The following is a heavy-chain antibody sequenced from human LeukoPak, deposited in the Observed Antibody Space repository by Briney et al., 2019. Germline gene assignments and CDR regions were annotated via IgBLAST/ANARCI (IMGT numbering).Heavy chain of an antibody. Sequence: GASANVSCTASGYTFTSYAMHWVRQAPGQRLEWMGWINAGNGNTKYSQKFQGRVTMTTDTSTSTAYMELRSLRSDDTAVYYCARSSRYQLLYWFDPWGQGTLVTVSS. CDR1: GYTFTSYA. CDR2: INAGNGNT. CDR3: ARSSRYQLLYWFDP. V-gene: IGHV1-3*01. J-gene: IGHJ5*02. D-gene: IGHD2-2*01.